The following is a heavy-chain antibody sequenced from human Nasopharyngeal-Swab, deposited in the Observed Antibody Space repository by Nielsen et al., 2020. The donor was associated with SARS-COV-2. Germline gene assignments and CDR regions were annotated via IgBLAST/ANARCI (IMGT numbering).Heavy chain of an antibody. Sequence: WIRQPPGKGLEWVANIKKDGSEKYYVDSVKGRFTISRDNTKNSVYLQMNSLRDEDTAVYYCVRMGDYTWNGFDIWGQGTMVTVSS. V-gene: IGHV3-7*01. CDR2: IKKDGSEK. D-gene: IGHD1-26*01. CDR3: VRMGDYTWNGFDI. J-gene: IGHJ3*02.